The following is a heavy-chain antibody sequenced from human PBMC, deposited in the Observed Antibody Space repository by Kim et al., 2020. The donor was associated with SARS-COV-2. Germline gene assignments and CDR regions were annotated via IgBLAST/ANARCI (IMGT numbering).Heavy chain of an antibody. J-gene: IGHJ4*02. Sequence: YGDSVKGRFTISRDNAKNPRYLQMNSMRAEDTALYYCAKDMSQYSSSPSRWGQGTLVTVSS. CDR3: AKDMSQYSSSPSR. D-gene: IGHD6-6*01. V-gene: IGHV3-9*01.